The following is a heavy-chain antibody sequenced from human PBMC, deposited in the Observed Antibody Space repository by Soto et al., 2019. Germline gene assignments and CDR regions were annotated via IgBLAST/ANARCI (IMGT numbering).Heavy chain of an antibody. CDR1: GFTFSRFS. Sequence: GGSLRLSCAASGFTFSRFSMHWVRQAPGKGLAWVAVISYDGSNTHYAESVKGRFNISRDDSKNTVYLQMNNLRGEDSAVYYCARDHGMFLSYYYYGMDVWGQGTTVTVSS. J-gene: IGHJ6*02. V-gene: IGHV3-30-3*01. CDR2: ISYDGSNT. D-gene: IGHD3-10*02. CDR3: ARDHGMFLSYYYYGMDV.